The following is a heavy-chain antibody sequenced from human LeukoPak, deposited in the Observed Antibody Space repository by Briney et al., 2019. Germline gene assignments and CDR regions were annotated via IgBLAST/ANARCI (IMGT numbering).Heavy chain of an antibody. CDR3: ARVWDDHGDRHFDY. D-gene: IGHD4-17*01. CDR2: IKQDGSET. J-gene: IGHJ4*02. Sequence: GGSLRLSCAASGFTFSKFWMSWVRQPPGRGLEWVANIKQDGSETSYVDSVKGRFTISRDNAKNSLYLHMNSLRGEDTAVYYCARVWDDHGDRHFDYWGQGTLVTVSS. CDR1: GFTFSKFW. V-gene: IGHV3-7*01.